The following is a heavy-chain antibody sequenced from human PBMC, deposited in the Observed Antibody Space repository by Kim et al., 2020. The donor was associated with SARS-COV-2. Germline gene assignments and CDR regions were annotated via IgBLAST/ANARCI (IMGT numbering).Heavy chain of an antibody. CDR3: AREQKRSSSWYSRVGPTRNAFDI. V-gene: IGHV3-74*01. CDR1: GFTFSSYW. J-gene: IGHJ3*02. Sequence: GGSLRLSCAASGFTFSSYWMHWVRQAPGKGLVWVSRINSDGSSTSYADSVKGRFTISRDNAKNTLYLQMNSLRAEDTAVYYCAREQKRSSSWYSRVGPTRNAFDIWGQGTMVTVSS. CDR2: INSDGSST. D-gene: IGHD6-13*01.